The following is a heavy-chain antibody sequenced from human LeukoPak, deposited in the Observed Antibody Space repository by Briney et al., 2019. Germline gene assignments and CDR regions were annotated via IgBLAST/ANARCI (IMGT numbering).Heavy chain of an antibody. CDR2: IKQDGSEK. V-gene: IGHV3-7*03. Sequence: GGSLRLSCAASGFTFSSYWMSWVRQAPGKGLEWVANIKQDGSEKYYVDSVKGRFTISRDNAKNSLYLQMNSLRAEDTALYYCAKGRGAMADTDFDYWGQGTLVTVSS. J-gene: IGHJ4*02. D-gene: IGHD5-18*01. CDR1: GFTFSSYW. CDR3: AKGRGAMADTDFDY.